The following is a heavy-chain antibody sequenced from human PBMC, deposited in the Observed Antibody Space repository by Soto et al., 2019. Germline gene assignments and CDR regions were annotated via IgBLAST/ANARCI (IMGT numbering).Heavy chain of an antibody. CDR2: INAGNGNT. D-gene: IGHD5-12*01. Sequence: QVQLVQSGAEVKKPGASVKVSCKASGYTFTSYAMHWVRQAPGQRLEWMGWINAGNGNTKYSQKFQGRVTITRDTSASTAYMELSSLRSEDTAVYYCARDPRWLRYYYYGMDVWGQGTTVTVSS. CDR1: GYTFTSYA. V-gene: IGHV1-3*01. J-gene: IGHJ6*02. CDR3: ARDPRWLRYYYYGMDV.